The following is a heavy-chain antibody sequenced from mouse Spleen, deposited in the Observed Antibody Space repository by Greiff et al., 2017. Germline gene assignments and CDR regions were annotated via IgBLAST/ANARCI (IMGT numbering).Heavy chain of an antibody. D-gene: IGHD2-14*01. CDR1: GFTFSSYA. Sequence: EVQLVESGGGLVKPGGSLKLSCAASGFTFSSYAMSWVRQTPEKRLEWVATISSGGSYTYYPDSVKGRFTISRDNAKNTLYLQMSSLRSEDTAMYYCARQGVRGYFDVWGAGTTVTVSS. CDR3: ARQGVRGYFDV. V-gene: IGHV5-9-3*01. CDR2: ISSGGSYT. J-gene: IGHJ1*01.